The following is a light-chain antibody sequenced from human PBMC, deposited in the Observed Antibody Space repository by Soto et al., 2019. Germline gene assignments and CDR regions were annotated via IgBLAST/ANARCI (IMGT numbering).Light chain of an antibody. CDR3: QQYNSYSYT. CDR1: QSISSW. Sequence: DIQMTKSPSTLSASVGDRVTITCRASQSISSWLAWYQQKPWKAPKLLIYKASSLESWVPSGFSGSGSGTEFTLTISSLQPDDFATYYCQQYNSYSYTFGQGTKLEIK. CDR2: KAS. V-gene: IGKV1-5*03. J-gene: IGKJ2*01.